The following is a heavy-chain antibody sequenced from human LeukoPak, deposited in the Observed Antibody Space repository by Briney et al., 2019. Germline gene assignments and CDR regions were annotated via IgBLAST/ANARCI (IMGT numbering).Heavy chain of an antibody. CDR3: RRSGHRTFDI. J-gene: IGHJ3*02. D-gene: IGHD2-15*01. CDR2: IYPGDSES. Sequence: GESLRISWKASGYRFTSYWLSRVRPMPGQGLGWMGIIYPGDSESRYSPSFQGQVTISADKSISTAYLQWSSLMASDTAMYCCRRSGHRTFDIWGQGTMVTVSS. CDR1: GYRFTSYW. V-gene: IGHV5-51*01.